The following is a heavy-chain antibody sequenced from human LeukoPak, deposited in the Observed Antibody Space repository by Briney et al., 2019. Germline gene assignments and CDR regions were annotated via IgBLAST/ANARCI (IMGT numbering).Heavy chain of an antibody. CDR2: IHYCGNT. CDR1: GGSTSSSNFY. V-gene: IGHV4-39*01. D-gene: IGHD3-3*01. CDR3: ARLGAGPTYYDFWSGYSSFYFDY. Sequence: SETLSLTCTVSGGSTSSSNFYWGWIRQPPGMGLEWIGGIHYCGNTYYNPSLKSRVTISIDTSKNQFSLKLSSVTAADTAVYYCARLGAGPTYYDFWSGYSSFYFDYWGQGTLVTVSS. J-gene: IGHJ4*02.